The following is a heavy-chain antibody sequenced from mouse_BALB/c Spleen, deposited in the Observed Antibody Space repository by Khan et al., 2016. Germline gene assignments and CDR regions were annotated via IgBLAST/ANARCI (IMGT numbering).Heavy chain of an antibody. J-gene: IGHJ4*01. CDR1: GDSITSGY. D-gene: IGHD1-1*01. CDR3: ASSDDSTYVRGMDY. CDR2: ISHSGSH. V-gene: IGHV3-8*02. Sequence: EVQLQESGPSLVKLSQTLSLSCSVTGDSITSGYWNWIRKFPGNKLQYMGYISHSGSHYYNPSPKSRISITRDTSKNQYYLQLNAVTTEDTATDDYASSDDSTYVRGMDYWGQGTSVTVSS.